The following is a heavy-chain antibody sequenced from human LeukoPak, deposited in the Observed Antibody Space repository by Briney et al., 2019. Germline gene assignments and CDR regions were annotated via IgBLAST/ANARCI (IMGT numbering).Heavy chain of an antibody. CDR3: AKAFGWELTDSVDY. Sequence: GGSLRLSCAASGFTFSSYGIHWVRQAPGKGLEWVAVISYDGSNKYYADPVKGRFTISRDNSKNTLYLQMNSLRPEDTAMYYCAKAFGWELTDSVDYWGQGTLVTVSS. J-gene: IGHJ4*02. V-gene: IGHV3-30*18. CDR1: GFTFSSYG. D-gene: IGHD1-26*01. CDR2: ISYDGSNK.